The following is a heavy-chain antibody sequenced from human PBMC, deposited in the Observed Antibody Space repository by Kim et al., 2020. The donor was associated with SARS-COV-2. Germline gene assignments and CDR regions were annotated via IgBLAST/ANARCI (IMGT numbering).Heavy chain of an antibody. J-gene: IGHJ3*02. Sequence: GGALRLSCATSGFTFSAYDMNWVRRAPGKGLEGLSFITKTSTTIYYAKTVKGRFTISRDNAKNSLYLQMNSLRDEDTALYYCVRDRMGGAFDMWGQGTMVTVSS. CDR2: ITKTSTTI. V-gene: IGHV3-48*02. CDR3: VRDRMGGAFDM. CDR1: GFTFSAYD. D-gene: IGHD3-16*01.